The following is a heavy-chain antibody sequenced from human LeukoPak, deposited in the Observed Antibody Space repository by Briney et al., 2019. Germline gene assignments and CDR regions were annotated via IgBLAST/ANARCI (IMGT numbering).Heavy chain of an antibody. CDR2: IYYSGST. D-gene: IGHD6-13*01. J-gene: IGHJ4*02. Sequence: SETLSLTCSVSGGSISSYYWSWIRQPPGKGLEWIGYIYYSGSTNYNPSLKSRVTISVDTSKNQFSLKLTSVTAAGTAVYYCASLYSSSWYLGDYWGQGTLVTVSS. CDR3: ASLYSSSWYLGDY. V-gene: IGHV4-59*08. CDR1: GGSISSYY.